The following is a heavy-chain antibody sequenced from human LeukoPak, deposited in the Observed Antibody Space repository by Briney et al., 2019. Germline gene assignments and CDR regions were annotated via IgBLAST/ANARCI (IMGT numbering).Heavy chain of an antibody. D-gene: IGHD5-24*01. Sequence: ASVKVSCKASGYTFTSYDINWVRQATGQGLEWMGWINPNSGGTNYAQKLQGRVTMTTDTSTSTAYMELRSLRSDDTAVYYCARGRDGYNLYYYYYGMDVWGQGTTVTVSS. CDR3: ARGRDGYNLYYYYYGMDV. CDR1: GYTFTSYD. CDR2: INPNSGGT. J-gene: IGHJ6*02. V-gene: IGHV1-18*01.